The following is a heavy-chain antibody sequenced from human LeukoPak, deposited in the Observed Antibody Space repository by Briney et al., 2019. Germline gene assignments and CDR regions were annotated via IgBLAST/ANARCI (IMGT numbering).Heavy chain of an antibody. D-gene: IGHD1-26*01. CDR1: GGSISSSSYY. Sequence: PSETLSLTCTVSGGSISSSSYYWGWIRQPPGKGLEWIGSIYYTGSTNYNPSLKSRVTISVDTSKNQFSLKLSSVTAADTAAYYCARDVHSGNYYLDYWGQGTLVTVSS. J-gene: IGHJ4*02. V-gene: IGHV4-39*07. CDR3: ARDVHSGNYYLDY. CDR2: IYYTGST.